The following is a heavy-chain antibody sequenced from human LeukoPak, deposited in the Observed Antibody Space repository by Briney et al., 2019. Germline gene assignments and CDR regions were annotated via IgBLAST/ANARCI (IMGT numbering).Heavy chain of an antibody. CDR2: IKSKTDGGTT. CDR1: GFTFSNAL. V-gene: IGHV3-15*01. J-gene: IGHJ4*02. CDR3: TRRYCSGGTCSVDY. Sequence: PGGSLRLSCAASGFTFSNALMSWVRQAPGKGLEWVGRIKSKTDGGTTDYASPVKGRFTISRDDSKYTLYLQMNSLKTEDTAVYYCTRRYCSGGTCSVDYWGQGTLVTVSS. D-gene: IGHD2-15*01.